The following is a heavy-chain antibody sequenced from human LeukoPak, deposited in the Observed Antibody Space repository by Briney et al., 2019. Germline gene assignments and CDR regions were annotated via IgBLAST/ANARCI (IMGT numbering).Heavy chain of an antibody. CDR2: ISGSGGST. D-gene: IGHD2-15*01. Sequence: PGGSLRLSCAASGFPFSGYAMSWVRQAPGKGLEWVSAISGSGGSTYYADSVKGRFTISRYNSKNTLYLQMNSLRAEDTAIYYCAKPYCSGGTCYSVWDHYLDYWRQGTLVTVSS. V-gene: IGHV3-23*01. CDR1: GFPFSGYA. CDR3: AKPYCSGGTCYSVWDHYLDY. J-gene: IGHJ4*02.